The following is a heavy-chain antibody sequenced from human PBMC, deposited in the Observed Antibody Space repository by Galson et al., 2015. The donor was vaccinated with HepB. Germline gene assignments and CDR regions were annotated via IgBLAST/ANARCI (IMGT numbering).Heavy chain of an antibody. CDR3: ARDWGIAVAGTWWFDP. CDR1: GFSFSTYG. CDR2: ISSTSNYI. Sequence: SLRLSCAGSGFSFSTYGMNWVRQAPGKGLEWVSSISSTSNYIYYADSMKGRFTISRDNAKNSLFLQMNGLRAEDTAVYYCARDWGIAVAGTWWFDPWGQGTLVTVSS. D-gene: IGHD6-19*01. V-gene: IGHV3-21*01. J-gene: IGHJ5*02.